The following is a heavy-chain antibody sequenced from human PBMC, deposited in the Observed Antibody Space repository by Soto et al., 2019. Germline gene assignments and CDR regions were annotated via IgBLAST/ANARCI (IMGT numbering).Heavy chain of an antibody. CDR2: IKSKTDGGTT. Sequence: VQLVESGGGLVKPGGSLRLSCAASGFTFSNAWMNWVRQAPGKGLEWVGRIKSKTDGGTTDYAAPVKGRFTISRDDSKNTLYLQMNSLKTEDTAVYYCTTKADGSGSYVYYYGMDVWGQGTTVTVSS. V-gene: IGHV3-15*07. D-gene: IGHD3-10*01. CDR1: GFTFSNAW. J-gene: IGHJ6*02. CDR3: TTKADGSGSYVYYYGMDV.